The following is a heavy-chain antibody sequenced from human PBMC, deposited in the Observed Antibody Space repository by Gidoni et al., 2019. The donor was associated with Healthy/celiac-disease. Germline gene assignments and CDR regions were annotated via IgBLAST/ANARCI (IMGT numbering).Heavy chain of an antibody. CDR2: ICSSSSYT. CDR1: GFTFSHYY. V-gene: IGHV3-11*06. D-gene: IGHD6-13*01. Sequence: QVQLVASGGGLVKPGGSLRLSCAASGFTFSHYYLSWSRQAPGKGLEWVSYICSSSSYTNYADSVKGRFTISRDNAKNSLYLQMNSLRAEDTAVYYCARDGVAAAGTYKGPAFDIWGQGTMVTVSS. J-gene: IGHJ3*02. CDR3: ARDGVAAAGTYKGPAFDI.